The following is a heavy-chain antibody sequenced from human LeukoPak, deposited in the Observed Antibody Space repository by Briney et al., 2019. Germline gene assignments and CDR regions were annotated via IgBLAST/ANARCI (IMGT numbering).Heavy chain of an antibody. CDR1: GGSISGSSYY. Sequence: SETLSLTCTVSGGSISGSSYYWGWIRQPPGKGLEWIGSIYYSGSTYYKPSLKSRVTISLDTSKNQFSLKLSSVTAADTAVYYCARHGRADQRYIDLWGRGTLVTVSS. CDR2: IYYSGST. V-gene: IGHV4-39*01. J-gene: IGHJ2*01. CDR3: ARHGRADQRYIDL. D-gene: IGHD1-14*01.